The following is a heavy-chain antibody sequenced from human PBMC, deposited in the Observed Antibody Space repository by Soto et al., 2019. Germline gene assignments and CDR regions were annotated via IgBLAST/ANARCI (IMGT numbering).Heavy chain of an antibody. Sequence: SVKVSCKASGYTFTSSAMQWVRQARGQRLEWIGWIVVGSGNTNYAQKFQERVTITRDMSTSTAYMELSSLRSEDTAVYYCAAAASPYYYYYMDVWGKGTTVTVSS. CDR2: IVVGSGNT. CDR1: GYTFTSSA. V-gene: IGHV1-58*02. J-gene: IGHJ6*03. CDR3: AAAASPYYYYYMDV. D-gene: IGHD6-6*01.